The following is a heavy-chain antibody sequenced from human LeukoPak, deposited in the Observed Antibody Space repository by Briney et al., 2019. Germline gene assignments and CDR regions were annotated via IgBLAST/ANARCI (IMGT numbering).Heavy chain of an antibody. CDR3: AREYSSSWSDY. CDR1: GFTFSSYA. Sequence: PGGSLRLSCAASGFTFSSYAMSWVRQAPGKGLEWVSAISGSADNTYYADSVKGRFTISRDNAKNSLYLQMSSLRVEDTAVYYCAREYSSSWSDYWGQGTLVTVSS. V-gene: IGHV3-23*01. D-gene: IGHD6-13*01. J-gene: IGHJ4*02. CDR2: ISGSADNT.